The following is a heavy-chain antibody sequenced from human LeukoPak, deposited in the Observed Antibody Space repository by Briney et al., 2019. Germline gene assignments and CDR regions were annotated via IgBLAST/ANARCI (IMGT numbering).Heavy chain of an antibody. Sequence: SETLSLTCTVSGVSISSGGYYWSWIRQLPGKGLEWIGYIYYTGSTYYNPSLKSRIAISLDTSKNQFSLQLSSVTAADTAVFYCATAPASYAGSGSYAPRYFDSWGQGTLVTVSS. J-gene: IGHJ4*02. CDR2: IYYTGST. V-gene: IGHV4-31*03. CDR1: GVSISSGGYY. CDR3: ATAPASYAGSGSYAPRYFDS. D-gene: IGHD3-10*01.